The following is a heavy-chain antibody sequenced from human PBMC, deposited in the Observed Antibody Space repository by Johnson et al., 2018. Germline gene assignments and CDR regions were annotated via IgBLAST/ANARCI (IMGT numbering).Heavy chain of an antibody. D-gene: IGHD3-22*01. V-gene: IGHV1-69*01. CDR2: SIPIFGTA. Sequence: QVQLVESGAEVKKXGSSVKVSCKASGGTFSSYAISWVRQAPGQGLEWMGGSIPIFGTANYAQKFQGRGTLTADEPTSTAYMELSSLRSEDTAVYYCAREGRRRITYSYDTSKYYYYMDVWGKGTTVTVSS. J-gene: IGHJ6*03. CDR3: AREGRRRITYSYDTSKYYYYMDV. CDR1: GGTFSSYA.